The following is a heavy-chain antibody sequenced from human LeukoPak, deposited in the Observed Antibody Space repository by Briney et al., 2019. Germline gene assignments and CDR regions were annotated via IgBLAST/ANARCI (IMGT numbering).Heavy chain of an antibody. CDR1: GFTFSSYG. V-gene: IGHV3-30*18. Sequence: PGGSLRLSCAASGFTFSSYGMHWVRQAPGKGLEWVAVITYDGSSKYYADSVKGRFTISRNNSKNTLYLQMNSLRSEDTAAYYCANHDSYGMDVWGQGTTVTVSS. J-gene: IGHJ6*02. D-gene: IGHD3-16*01. CDR2: ITYDGSSK. CDR3: ANHDSYGMDV.